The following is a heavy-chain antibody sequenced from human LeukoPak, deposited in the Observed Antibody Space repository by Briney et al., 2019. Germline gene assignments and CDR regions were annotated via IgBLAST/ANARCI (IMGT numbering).Heavy chain of an antibody. J-gene: IGHJ4*02. CDR2: ICYDGSNK. CDR3: AREEDYYDSSGYLD. Sequence: GRSLRLSCAASGSTFSSYGMHWVRQAPGKGLEWVSGICYDGSNKYYADSVKGRFTISRDNSKNTLYLQMNSLRAEDTAVYYCAREEDYYDSSGYLDWGQGTLVTVSS. CDR1: GSTFSSYG. D-gene: IGHD3-22*01. V-gene: IGHV3-33*01.